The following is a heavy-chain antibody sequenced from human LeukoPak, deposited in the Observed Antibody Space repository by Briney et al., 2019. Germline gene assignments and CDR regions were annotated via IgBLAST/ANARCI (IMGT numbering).Heavy chain of an antibody. CDR1: GGTFSSYA. CDR2: IIPILGIA. D-gene: IGHD3-22*01. J-gene: IGHJ4*02. Sequence: ASVKVSCKASGGTFSSYAISWVRQAPGQGLEWMGRIIPILGIANYAQKFQGRVTITADKSTSTAYMELSSLRSEDTAVYYCASDRYYYDSSGYCLFDYWGQGTLVTVSS. V-gene: IGHV1-69*04. CDR3: ASDRYYYDSSGYCLFDY.